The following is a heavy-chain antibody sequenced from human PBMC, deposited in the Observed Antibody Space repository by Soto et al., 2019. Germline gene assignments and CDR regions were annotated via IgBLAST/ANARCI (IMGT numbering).Heavy chain of an antibody. J-gene: IGHJ4*02. D-gene: IGHD6-13*01. CDR1: GYTFTSYG. Sequence: QVQLVQSGAEVKKPGASVKVSCKASGYTFTSYGISWVRQAPGQGLEWMGWISAYNGNTNYAQKLQGRVTMTTDTCTSTSYMELRSLRSDDTAVYYCARVFFGVAAAKNAKNFDYWGQGTLVTVSS. V-gene: IGHV1-18*01. CDR3: ARVFFGVAAAKNAKNFDY. CDR2: ISAYNGNT.